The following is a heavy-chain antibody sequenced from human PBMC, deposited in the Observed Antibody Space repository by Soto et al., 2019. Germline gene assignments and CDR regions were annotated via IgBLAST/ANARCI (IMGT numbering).Heavy chain of an antibody. J-gene: IGHJ4*02. CDR1: GFTFSSYA. V-gene: IGHV3-23*01. CDR2: ISGSGGST. CDR3: AKGFYDFWSGYYMVDY. D-gene: IGHD3-3*01. Sequence: EVQLLESGGGLVQPGGSLRLSCAASGFTFSSYAMSWVRQAPGKGLEWVSAISGSGGSTYYADSVKGRFTISRDNSKNTLYLQMNSLRAEDTAVYYCAKGFYDFWSGYYMVDYWGQGTLVTVSS.